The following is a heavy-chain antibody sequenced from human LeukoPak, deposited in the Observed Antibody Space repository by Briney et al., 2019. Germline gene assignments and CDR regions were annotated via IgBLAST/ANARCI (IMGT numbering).Heavy chain of an antibody. CDR3: ARRVRSTGWYIFDF. Sequence: GGSLRLSCAASGFTFSNHWMHWVRQAPGKGMVWVSRISGDGSSTSYADSGKGRFTISRDNAKNTLYLQMNSLRAEDTAVYYCARRVRSTGWYIFDFWGQGTLVTVSS. CDR2: ISGDGSST. CDR1: GFTFSNHW. V-gene: IGHV3-74*01. D-gene: IGHD6-19*01. J-gene: IGHJ4*02.